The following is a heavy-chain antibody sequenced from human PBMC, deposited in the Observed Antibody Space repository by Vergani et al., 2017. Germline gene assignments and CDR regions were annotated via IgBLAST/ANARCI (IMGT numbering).Heavy chain of an antibody. CDR2: ISYDGSNK. CDR1: GFTFSSYG. Sequence: QVQLVESGGGVVQPGRSLRLSCAASGFTFSSYGMHWVRQAPGKGLEWVAVISYDGSNKYYADSVKGRFTISRDNSKNTLYLQMNSLRAEDTAVYYCARVSIPGTDYYYYGMDVWGQGTTVTVSS. D-gene: IGHD1-14*01. J-gene: IGHJ6*02. V-gene: IGHV3-30*19. CDR3: ARVSIPGTDYYYYGMDV.